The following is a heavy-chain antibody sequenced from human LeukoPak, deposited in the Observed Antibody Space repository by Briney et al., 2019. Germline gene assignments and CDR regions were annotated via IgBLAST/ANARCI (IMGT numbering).Heavy chain of an antibody. CDR3: ARNAGYNSHRVLDYFDS. CDR2: ISYNGDNT. J-gene: IGHJ4*02. D-gene: IGHD6-13*01. Sequence: TGGSLRLSCAASGFTFSNYALQWVRQAPGKGLEWVTVISYNGDNTYYAGSVMGRFTISRDSSKNTLYLQMNSLRAEDTAVYYCARNAGYNSHRVLDYFDSWGQGTLVTVSS. V-gene: IGHV3-30*01. CDR1: GFTFSNYA.